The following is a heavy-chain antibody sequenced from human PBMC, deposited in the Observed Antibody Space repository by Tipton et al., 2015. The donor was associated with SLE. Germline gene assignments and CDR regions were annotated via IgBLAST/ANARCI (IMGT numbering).Heavy chain of an antibody. CDR2: IYYSGST. D-gene: IGHD3-22*01. CDR1: GGSISSYF. CDR3: ARVAYYDSSGYLFDY. Sequence: TLSLTCTVSGGSISSYFWGWIRQPPGKGLEWIGDIYYSGSTNYNPSLKSRVTISVDTSKNQFSLKLSSVTAADTAVYYCARVAYYDSSGYLFDYWGQGTLVTVSS. J-gene: IGHJ4*02. V-gene: IGHV4-59*01.